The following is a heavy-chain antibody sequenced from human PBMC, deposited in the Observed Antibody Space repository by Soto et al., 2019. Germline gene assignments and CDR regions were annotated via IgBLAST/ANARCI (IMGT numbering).Heavy chain of an antibody. V-gene: IGHV3-23*01. J-gene: IGHJ4*02. CDR2: ISASGGSP. D-gene: IGHD4-17*01. CDR1: GFTFSSYT. CDR3: AKGVSRYGDQDYFDC. Sequence: EVQLLESGGCLVQPGGSLRLSCAASGFTFSSYTMTWVRQAPGKGLEWVSAISASGGSPYYADSVKGRFTISRDNSKNTLYLEIDSLRAEDTAVYYCAKGVSRYGDQDYFDCWGQGSLVTVSA.